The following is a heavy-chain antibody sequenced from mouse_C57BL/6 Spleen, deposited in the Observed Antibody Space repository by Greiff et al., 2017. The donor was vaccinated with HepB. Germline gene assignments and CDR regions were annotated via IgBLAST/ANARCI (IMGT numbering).Heavy chain of an antibody. Sequence: QVQLKQSGPELVKPGASVKISCKASGYAFSSSWMNWVKQRPGKGLEWIGRIYPGDGDTNYNGKFKGKATLTADKSSSTAYMQLSSLTSEDSAVYFCARGDDYYGGYFDVWGTGTTVTVSS. CDR1: GYAFSSSW. V-gene: IGHV1-82*01. CDR3: ARGDDYYGGYFDV. D-gene: IGHD1-1*01. CDR2: IYPGDGDT. J-gene: IGHJ1*03.